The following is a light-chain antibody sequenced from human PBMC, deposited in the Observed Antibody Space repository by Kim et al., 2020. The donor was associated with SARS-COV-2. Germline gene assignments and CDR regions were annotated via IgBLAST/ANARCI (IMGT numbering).Light chain of an antibody. CDR3: QQFSNYPIT. CDR1: HAISSA. V-gene: IGKV1D-13*01. CDR2: DAS. J-gene: IGKJ5*01. Sequence: SVGDRVILTCRTSHAISSAFAWYQQKPGKPPRLLIYDASILESGVPSRFSGSGSGTDFSLTISSLQPEDFATYYCQQFSNYPITFGQGTRLEIK.